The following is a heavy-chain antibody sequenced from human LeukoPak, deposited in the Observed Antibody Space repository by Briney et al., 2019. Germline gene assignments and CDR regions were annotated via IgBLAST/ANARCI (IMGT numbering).Heavy chain of an antibody. CDR1: GYTFSGYY. CDR3: ARDRAVALDY. J-gene: IGHJ4*02. Sequence: ASVKVSCKASGYTFSGYYIHWVRQAPGQGLEWMGRIDPNSGGTTYAQGFQGRVTMTRDTSISTAYMELSRLTSDDTAVCYCARDRAVALDYWGQGTLVTVSS. V-gene: IGHV1-2*06. D-gene: IGHD6-19*01. CDR2: IDPNSGGT.